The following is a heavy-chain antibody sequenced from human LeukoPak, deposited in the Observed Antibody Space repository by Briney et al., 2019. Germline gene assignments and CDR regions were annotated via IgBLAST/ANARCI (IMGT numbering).Heavy chain of an antibody. J-gene: IGHJ5*02. CDR1: GNSFTSYG. CDR2: ISTYNGNT. CDR3: ASERAAAGTPGLWFDP. D-gene: IGHD6-13*01. Sequence: ASVKVFCKASGNSFTSYGFSWVRQAPGQGLEWMGWISTYNGNTHYAQKLQGRVTMTTDTSTSTAYMELRSLRSDDPAVYYCASERAAAGTPGLWFDPWGQGTLVTVSS. V-gene: IGHV1-18*01.